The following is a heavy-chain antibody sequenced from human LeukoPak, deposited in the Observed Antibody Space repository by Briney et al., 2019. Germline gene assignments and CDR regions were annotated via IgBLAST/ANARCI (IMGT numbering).Heavy chain of an antibody. CDR2: IRYDRRNQ. J-gene: IGHJ4*02. Sequence: GGSLRLSCAASGFTFSSYGMHWVRQAPGKGLEWVAFIRYDRRNQYYADSVKGRFTISRDNSKNTLYLQMNSLRAEDTAVYYCAKDRGYSGYEGLDYWGQGTLVTVSS. V-gene: IGHV3-30*02. CDR3: AKDRGYSGYEGLDY. CDR1: GFTFSSYG. D-gene: IGHD5-12*01.